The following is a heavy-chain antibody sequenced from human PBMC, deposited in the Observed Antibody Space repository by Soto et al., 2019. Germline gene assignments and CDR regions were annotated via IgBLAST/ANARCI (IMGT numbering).Heavy chain of an antibody. CDR1: GFTFSSYG. D-gene: IGHD6-19*01. V-gene: IGHV3-30*18. Sequence: GGSLRRSCAASGFTFSSYGMHWVRQAPGKGLEWVAVISYDGSNKYYADSVKGRFTISRDNSKNTLYLQMNSLRAEDTAVYYCAKDPNSSGWYGYYYYYYMDVWGKGTTVTVSS. CDR2: ISYDGSNK. CDR3: AKDPNSSGWYGYYYYYYMDV. J-gene: IGHJ6*03.